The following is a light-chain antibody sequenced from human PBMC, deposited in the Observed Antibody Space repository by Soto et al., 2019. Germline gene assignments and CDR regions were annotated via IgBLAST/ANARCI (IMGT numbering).Light chain of an antibody. V-gene: IGKV3-20*01. Sequence: EIVLTQSPSTLSLSPGDRANLSCRASQSVSSNYLAWYQQKPGQAPRLLIYGASSRATGIPDRFSGSGSGTDFTLTISRLEPEDFAVYYCQQYGSSRTFGQGTKVDIK. J-gene: IGKJ1*01. CDR1: QSVSSNY. CDR2: GAS. CDR3: QQYGSSRT.